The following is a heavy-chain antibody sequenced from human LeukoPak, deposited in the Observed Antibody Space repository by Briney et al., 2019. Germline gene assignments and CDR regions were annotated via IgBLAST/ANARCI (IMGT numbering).Heavy chain of an antibody. CDR2: ISSSSGYT. CDR1: GFTFSDYY. Sequence: PGGSLRLSCAASGFTFSDYYMSWIRQAPGKGLEWVSYISSSSGYTNYADSVKGRFTISRDNAKNSLYLQMNSLRAEDTAVYYCARAYYYAGNPRYFDYWGQGTLVTVSS. CDR3: ARAYYYAGNPRYFDY. D-gene: IGHD4-23*01. J-gene: IGHJ4*02. V-gene: IGHV3-11*05.